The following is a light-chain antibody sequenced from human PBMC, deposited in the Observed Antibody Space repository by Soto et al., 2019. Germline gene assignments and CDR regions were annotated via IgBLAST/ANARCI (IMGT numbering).Light chain of an antibody. CDR3: SSYAGSNNYV. CDR2: EVS. J-gene: IGLJ1*01. CDR1: NGVVGGYNY. V-gene: IGLV2-8*01. Sequence: QSVLTQPPSASGSPGQSVTISCPRTNGVVGGYNYVSWYQQHPGKAPKLMIFEVSERPSGVPDRFSASKSGNTASLTVSGLQAEDEADYYCSSYAGSNNYVFGTGTKVTVL.